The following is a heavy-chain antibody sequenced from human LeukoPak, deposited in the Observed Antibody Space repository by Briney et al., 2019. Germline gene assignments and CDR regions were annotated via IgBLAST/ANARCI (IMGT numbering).Heavy chain of an antibody. V-gene: IGHV1-2*02. CDR3: AREPPYCSSTSCFLPPPYYYYGMDV. J-gene: IGHJ6*02. D-gene: IGHD2-2*01. CDR2: INPNSGGT. CDR1: GYTFTGYY. Sequence: ASVKVSCKASGYTFTGYYMHWVRQAPGQGLEWMGWINPNSGGTNYAQKCQGRVTMTRDTSISTAYMELSRLRSDDTAVYYCAREPPYCSSTSCFLPPPYYYYGMDVWGQGTTVTVSS.